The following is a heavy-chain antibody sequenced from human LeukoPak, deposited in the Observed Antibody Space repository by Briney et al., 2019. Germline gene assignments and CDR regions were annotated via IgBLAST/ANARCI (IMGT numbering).Heavy chain of an antibody. J-gene: IGHJ3*02. D-gene: IGHD5-12*01. Sequence: PSETLSLTCTVSGGSISSYYWSWIRQPPGKGLEWIGYIYYSGSTNYNPSLKSRVTISVDTSKNQFSLKLSSVTAADTAVYYCAGRGYSGYDYPFDAFDIWGQGTMVTVS. CDR1: GGSISSYY. CDR2: IYYSGST. V-gene: IGHV4-59*01. CDR3: AGRGYSGYDYPFDAFDI.